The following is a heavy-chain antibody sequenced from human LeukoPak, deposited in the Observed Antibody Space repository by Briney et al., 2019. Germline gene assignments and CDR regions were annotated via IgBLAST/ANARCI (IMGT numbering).Heavy chain of an antibody. J-gene: IGHJ4*02. CDR2: IIPIFGAA. CDR1: GGTFSSYA. Sequence: GASVKVSCKASGGTFSSYAISWVRQAPGQGLEWMGGIIPIFGAANYAQKFQGRVTITADESTSTAYMELSSLRSEDTAVYYCARDSGAYYYDSSGYFNFDYRGQGTLVTVSS. CDR3: ARDSGAYYYDSSGYFNFDY. V-gene: IGHV1-69*13. D-gene: IGHD3-22*01.